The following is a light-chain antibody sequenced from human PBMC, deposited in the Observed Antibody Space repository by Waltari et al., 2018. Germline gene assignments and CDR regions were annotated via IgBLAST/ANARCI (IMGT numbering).Light chain of an antibody. Sequence: QSVLTQPPSVSAAPGQRGTISCSGGSPNIGNNYVTWYRQFPGTAPKLLIYENSERPSGIPGRFSGSKSGTSATLDITGLQAGDEADYYCGTWDSSLSGAVFGGGTHLTVL. J-gene: IGLJ7*01. CDR3: GTWDSSLSGAV. CDR1: SPNIGNNY. CDR2: ENS. V-gene: IGLV1-51*02.